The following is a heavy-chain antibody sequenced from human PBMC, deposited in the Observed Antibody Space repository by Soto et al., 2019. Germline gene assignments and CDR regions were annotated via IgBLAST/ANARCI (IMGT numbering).Heavy chain of an antibody. J-gene: IGHJ4*02. CDR1: GDSISPYY. CDR3: ARRYGSAIDY. D-gene: IGHD1-26*01. CDR2: ISNSGT. Sequence: SETLSLTCSVSGDSISPYYWTWVRQSPGKGLEWIGFISNSGTSYNPSLKSRVTISVDTSKSQFSLKLNSVTAADTAVYYCARRYGSAIDYWGQGTLVTVS. V-gene: IGHV4-59*01.